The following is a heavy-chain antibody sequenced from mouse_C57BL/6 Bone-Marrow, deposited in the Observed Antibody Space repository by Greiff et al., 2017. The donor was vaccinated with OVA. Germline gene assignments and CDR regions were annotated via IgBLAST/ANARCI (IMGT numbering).Heavy chain of an antibody. CDR3: AREGGTY. CDR2: ISSGSSTI. J-gene: IGHJ2*01. V-gene: IGHV5-17*01. CDR1: GFTFSDYG. Sequence: EVMLVESGGGLVKPGGSLKLSCAASGFTFSDYGMHWVRQAPEKGLEWVAYISSGSSTIYYADTVKGRFTISSDNAKNTLFLKMTSLRSEDTAMYYCAREGGTYWGQGTTLTVSS. D-gene: IGHD3-3*01.